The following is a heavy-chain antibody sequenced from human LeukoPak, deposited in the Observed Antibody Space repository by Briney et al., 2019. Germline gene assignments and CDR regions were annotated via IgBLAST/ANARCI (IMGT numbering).Heavy chain of an antibody. CDR1: GFTFSDYA. Sequence: GGSLRLSCSVSGFTFSDYAMTWLRQAPGKGLEWVSAISGAGGSTYYADSVKGRFTISRDNSKNTLYLQMNSLRAADTAVYYCAKMTGDWLGWPFDFWGHGTLVTVSS. J-gene: IGHJ4*01. D-gene: IGHD3-9*01. CDR3: AKMTGDWLGWPFDF. V-gene: IGHV3-23*01. CDR2: ISGAGGST.